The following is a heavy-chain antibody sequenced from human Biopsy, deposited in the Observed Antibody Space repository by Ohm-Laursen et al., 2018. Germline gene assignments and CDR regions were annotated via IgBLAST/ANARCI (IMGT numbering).Heavy chain of an antibody. V-gene: IGHV3-11*01. CDR2: ISWSGTTI. CDR1: GFTFSDYY. J-gene: IGHJ4*02. CDR3: ARDGAGSYHDY. D-gene: IGHD3-10*01. Sequence: GSLRLSCTASGFTFSDYYMSWIRQAPGKGLEWLSYISWSGTTIFYADSVKGRFTVSRDNAKNSLYLQMNSLTVEDTAVYYCARDGAGSYHDYWGQGTLVTVSS.